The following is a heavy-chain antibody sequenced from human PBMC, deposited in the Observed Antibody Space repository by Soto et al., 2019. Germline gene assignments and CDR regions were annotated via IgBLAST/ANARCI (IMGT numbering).Heavy chain of an antibody. J-gene: IGHJ6*02. Sequence: ASVKVSCKTSGYPFTSYGIGWVRQAPGQGLEWMGWISPFYGNTYYAQKFQGRVTLTTDTSTSTVYVELRSLRSDDTALYFCARDPSFDRNYSYGIDVWDQGTTVTVSS. CDR3: ARDPSFDRNYSYGIDV. V-gene: IGHV1-18*01. CDR2: ISPFYGNT. CDR1: GYPFTSYG.